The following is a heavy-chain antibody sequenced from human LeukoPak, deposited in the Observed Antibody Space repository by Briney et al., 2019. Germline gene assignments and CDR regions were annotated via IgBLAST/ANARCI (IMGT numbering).Heavy chain of an antibody. V-gene: IGHV3-30*04. J-gene: IGHJ6*03. Sequence: PGGSLRLSCPASGFTFSSYAIRWVRQAPGKGLEWVAVISYDGSNKYYADSVKGRFTISRDNSKNTLYLQMNSLRAEDTAVYYCAKDPGGDILTGNYYYYYMDVWGKGSTVSISS. CDR3: AKDPGGDILTGNYYYYYMDV. D-gene: IGHD3-9*01. CDR2: ISYDGSNK. CDR1: GFTFSSYA.